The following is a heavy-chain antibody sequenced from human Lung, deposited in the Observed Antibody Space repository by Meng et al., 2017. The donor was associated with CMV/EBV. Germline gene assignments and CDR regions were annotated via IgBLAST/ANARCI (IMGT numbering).Heavy chain of an antibody. V-gene: IGHV3-21*01. D-gene: IGHD6-6*01. CDR3: TRPDSSYWPSDD. J-gene: IGHJ4*02. CDR2: ISTMSTYM. Sequence: GESLKISCAASGFTFNTYTMNWVRQAPGKGLEWVSSISTMSTYMKYADSVKGRFTISRDNAKSSLYLQMNSLRAEDTAVYYCTRPDSSYWPSDDWGQGTLVTVSS. CDR1: GFTFNTYT.